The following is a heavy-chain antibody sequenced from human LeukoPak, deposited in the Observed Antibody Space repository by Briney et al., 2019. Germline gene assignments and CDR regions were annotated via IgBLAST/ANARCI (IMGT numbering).Heavy chain of an antibody. J-gene: IGHJ4*02. CDR2: IGPTGTDR. CDR1: GFTFSSCG. V-gene: IGHV3-21*01. D-gene: IGHD1-14*01. CDR3: APETIGRDYDY. Sequence: GGSLRLSCAASGFTFSSCGFNWVRQSPGKGLEWVSSIGPTGTDRYYADSVRGRFTISRDNAKNSMYLQMDSLSDEDTAVYYCAPETIGRDYDYWGQGTLLTVSS.